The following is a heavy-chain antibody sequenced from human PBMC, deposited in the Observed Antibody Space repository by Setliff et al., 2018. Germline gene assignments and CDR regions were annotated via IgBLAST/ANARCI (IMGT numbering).Heavy chain of an antibody. Sequence: GASVKVSCKASGYTFTSYGISWVRQAPGQGLEWMGWISAYNGNTNYAQKLQGRVTMTPDTSTSTAYMELRSLRSDDTAVYYCARTYCGGDCYPSPFDYWGQGTLVTVSS. CDR3: ARTYCGGDCYPSPFDY. CDR1: GYTFTSYG. J-gene: IGHJ4*02. V-gene: IGHV1-18*01. D-gene: IGHD2-21*02. CDR2: ISAYNGNT.